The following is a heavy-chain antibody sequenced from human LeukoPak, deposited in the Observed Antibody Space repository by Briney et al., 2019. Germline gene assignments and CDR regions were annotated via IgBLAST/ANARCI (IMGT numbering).Heavy chain of an antibody. V-gene: IGHV4-34*01. CDR2: INHSGST. CDR1: GGSFSGYY. J-gene: IGHJ5*02. D-gene: IGHD3-10*01. CDR3: AREGRNYYGSRDNWFDP. Sequence: PSETLSLTCAVYGGSFSGYYWSWIRQHPGKGLEWIGEINHSGSTNYNPSLKSRVTISVDTSKNQFSLKLSSVTAADTAVYYCAREGRNYYGSRDNWFDPWGQGTLVTVSS.